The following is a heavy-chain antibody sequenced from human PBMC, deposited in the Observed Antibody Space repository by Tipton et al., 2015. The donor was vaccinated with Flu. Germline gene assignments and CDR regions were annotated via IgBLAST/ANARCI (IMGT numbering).Heavy chain of an antibody. J-gene: IGHJ6*02. CDR3: ARGYSSSWFPVGYYYYAMDV. CDR2: ISYNGNDK. Sequence: SLRLSCVASGFTFSNHGMHWVRQAPGKGLEWVAVISYNGNDKNYADSVKGRFTISRDNSENTVSLQMNSPRAEDTAVYYCARGYSSSWFPVGYYYYAMDVWGQGTTVTVSS. CDR1: GFTFSNHG. D-gene: IGHD6-13*01. V-gene: IGHV3-30*03.